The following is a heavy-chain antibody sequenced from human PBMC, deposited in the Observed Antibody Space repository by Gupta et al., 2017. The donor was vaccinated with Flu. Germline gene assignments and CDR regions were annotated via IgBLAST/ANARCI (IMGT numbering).Heavy chain of an antibody. D-gene: IGHD2-15*01. Sequence: KGLEWVSAISGSGASTYYADSVKGRFTISRDNSKNTLFLQMNSLRAEDTAVYYCAVKGGYCSGGRCYYPFDYWGQGTLVTVSS. CDR3: AVKGGYCSGGRCYYPFDY. CDR2: ISGSGAST. J-gene: IGHJ4*02. V-gene: IGHV3-23*01.